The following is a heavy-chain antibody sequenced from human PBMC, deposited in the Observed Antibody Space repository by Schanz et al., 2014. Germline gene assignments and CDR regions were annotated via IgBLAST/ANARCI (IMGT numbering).Heavy chain of an antibody. CDR1: GFTFSSYA. CDR3: AKQIHYDILTVTRN. J-gene: IGHJ4*02. V-gene: IGHV3-30-3*01. D-gene: IGHD3-9*01. Sequence: VRLVESGGGLVKPGGSLRLSCAASGFTFSSYAMHWVRQAPGKGLEWVALISNDGSIKYYADSVEGRFTISRDNSRNTLYLQMNSLRAEDTAVYYCAKQIHYDILTVTRNWGQGTLVTVSS. CDR2: ISNDGSIK.